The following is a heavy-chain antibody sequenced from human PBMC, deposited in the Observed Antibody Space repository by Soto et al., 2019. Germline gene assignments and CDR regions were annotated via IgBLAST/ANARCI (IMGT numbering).Heavy chain of an antibody. CDR1: GGTFSSYA. CDR3: AREIYYYDSSGYYDY. J-gene: IGHJ4*02. Sequence: SVKVSCKASGGTFSSYAISWVRQAPGQGLEWMGGIIPIFGTANYAQKFQGRVTITADESTSTAYMELSSLRSEDTAVYYCAREIYYYDSSGYYDYWGQGTLVTVSS. V-gene: IGHV1-69*13. CDR2: IIPIFGTA. D-gene: IGHD3-22*01.